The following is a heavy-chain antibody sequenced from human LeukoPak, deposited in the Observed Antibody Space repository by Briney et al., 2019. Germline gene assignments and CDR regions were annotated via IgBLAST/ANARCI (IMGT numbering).Heavy chain of an antibody. J-gene: IGHJ3*02. CDR2: IRYDGSNK. V-gene: IGHV3-30*02. Sequence: QPGGFLRLSCAASGFTFSSYGMHWVRQAPGKGLEWVAFIRYDGSNKYYADSVKGRFTISRDNSKNTLYLQMNSLRAEDTAVYYCAKGNSNYFVWAAFDIWGQGTMVTVSS. CDR1: GFTFSSYG. CDR3: AKGNSNYFVWAAFDI. D-gene: IGHD4-11*01.